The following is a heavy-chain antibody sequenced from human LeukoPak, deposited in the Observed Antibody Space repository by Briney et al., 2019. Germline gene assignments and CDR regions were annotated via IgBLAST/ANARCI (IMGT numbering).Heavy chain of an antibody. J-gene: IGHJ4*02. V-gene: IGHV3-21*01. CDR3: ARDEPGMTMTDY. CDR1: GFTFSDYT. CDR2: ISSTSSYI. D-gene: IGHD4/OR15-4a*01. Sequence: GGSLRLSCAASGFTFSDYTMNWVRQAPGKGLEWVSSISSTSSYISYADSVKGRFTISRDNAKNSLYLQLNSLGAEDTAVYYCARDEPGMTMTDYWGQGTLVTVSS.